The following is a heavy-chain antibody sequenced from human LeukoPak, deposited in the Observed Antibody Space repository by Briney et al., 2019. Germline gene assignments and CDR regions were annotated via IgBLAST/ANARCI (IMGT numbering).Heavy chain of an antibody. CDR2: INPSGGST. D-gene: IGHD3-3*01. CDR3: ARGSGRFYDFWSGYYFDY. CDR1: GYTFTSYY. J-gene: IGHJ4*02. V-gene: IGHV1-46*01. Sequence: EASVKVSCKASGYTFTSYYMHWVRQAPGQGLEWMGIINPSGGSTSYAQKFQGRVTMTRDTSTSTVYMELSSLRSEDTAVYYCARGSGRFYDFWSGYYFDYWGQGTLVTVSS.